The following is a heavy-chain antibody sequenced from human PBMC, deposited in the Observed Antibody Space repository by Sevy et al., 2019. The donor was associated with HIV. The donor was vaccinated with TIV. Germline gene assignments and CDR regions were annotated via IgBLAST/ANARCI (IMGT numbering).Heavy chain of an antibody. CDR2: IIPIFGTA. V-gene: IGHV1-69*13. CDR3: ARGSRITMVRGIGRGYYYYGMDV. Sequence: ASVKVSCKASGGTFSSYAISWVRQAPGQGLEWMGGIIPIFGTANYAQKFQGRVTITADESTRTAYMELSSLRSEDTAVYYCARGSRITMVRGIGRGYYYYGMDVWGQGTTVTVSS. J-gene: IGHJ6*02. D-gene: IGHD3-10*01. CDR1: GGTFSSYA.